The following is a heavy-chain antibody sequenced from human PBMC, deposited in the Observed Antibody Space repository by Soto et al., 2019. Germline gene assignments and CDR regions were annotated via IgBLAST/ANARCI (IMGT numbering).Heavy chain of an antibody. J-gene: IGHJ5*01. CDR2: IQPSGAT. D-gene: IGHD3-16*01. V-gene: IGHV4-34*02. CDR3: ASGRDPHKGGRT. CDR1: SGSFSSYY. Sequence: QVQLQQWVAGLLKPSETLSLTCAVHSGSFSSYYCTWTRQTPGKGLEWIGEIQPSGATEDTPSLSNRVTISHDTARDQFSLMLTSVTAADTAVYFCASGRDPHKGGRTWGHGTLVTVSS.